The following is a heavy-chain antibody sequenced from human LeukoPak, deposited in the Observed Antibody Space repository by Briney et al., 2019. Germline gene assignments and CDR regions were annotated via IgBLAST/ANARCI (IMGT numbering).Heavy chain of an antibody. Sequence: GVSVKVSCKASGYTFTSYDINWVRQATGQGLEWMGWMNPNSGNTGYAQKFQGRVTMTRNTSISTAYMELSSLRSEDTAVYYCARGRYDILTGYRYFDYWGQGTLVTVSS. CDR3: ARGRYDILTGYRYFDY. J-gene: IGHJ4*02. CDR2: MNPNSGNT. D-gene: IGHD3-9*01. V-gene: IGHV1-8*01. CDR1: GYTFTSYD.